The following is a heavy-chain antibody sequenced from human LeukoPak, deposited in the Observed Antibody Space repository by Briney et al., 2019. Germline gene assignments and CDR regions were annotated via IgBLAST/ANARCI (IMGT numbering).Heavy chain of an antibody. J-gene: IGHJ4*02. CDR2: MSGSGGST. CDR1: GFTFSTYA. V-gene: IGHV3-23*01. Sequence: GGSLRLSCAASGFTFSTYAMSWVRQAPGKGLEWVSAMSGSGGSTYYADSVKGRFTISRDNAKNSLYLQMNSLRAEDTAVYYCARVYDSSGYYYGFDYWGQGTLVTVSS. D-gene: IGHD3-22*01. CDR3: ARVYDSSGYYYGFDY.